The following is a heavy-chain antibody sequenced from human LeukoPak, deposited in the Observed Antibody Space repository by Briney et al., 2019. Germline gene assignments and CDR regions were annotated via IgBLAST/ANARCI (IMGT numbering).Heavy chain of an antibody. Sequence: GGSLRLSCAASGFTFSSYAMSWGRQAPGKGLEWVSAISGSGGSTYYADSVKGRFTISRDNSKNTLYLQMNSLRAEDTAVYYCAKAELLWFGEYTEYFQHWGLGTLVTVSS. J-gene: IGHJ1*01. CDR3: AKAELLWFGEYTEYFQH. V-gene: IGHV3-23*01. CDR2: ISGSGGST. CDR1: GFTFSSYA. D-gene: IGHD3-10*01.